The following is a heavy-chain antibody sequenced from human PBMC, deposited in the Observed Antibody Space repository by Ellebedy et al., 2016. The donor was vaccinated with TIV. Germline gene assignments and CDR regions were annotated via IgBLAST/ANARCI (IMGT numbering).Heavy chain of an antibody. CDR3: GRDVFRGGYNPSDPAIDY. J-gene: IGHJ4*01. V-gene: IGHV3-43*01. Sequence: GGSLRLSXAASGFTFDDYTMHWVRQAPGKGLDWVSLINWNGHSTYYADSVKGRFTISRDNNKNSLYLQMNSLRTEDTAFYYCGRDVFRGGYNPSDPAIDYWGHGTLVTVSS. D-gene: IGHD5-24*01. CDR1: GFTFDDYT. CDR2: INWNGHST.